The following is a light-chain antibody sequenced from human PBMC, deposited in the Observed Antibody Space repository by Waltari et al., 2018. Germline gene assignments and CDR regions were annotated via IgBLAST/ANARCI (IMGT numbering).Light chain of an antibody. Sequence: QSALTQTATVSGSPGQSITISCSGASSDIGKYNLVSWYQQHPGKAPTLIVYDVDMRPSGVLKRFSCSKSGNTALRTIAGLQTADEADYYCCSYAGSAVSVFGGGTKLTVL. V-gene: IGLV2-23*02. CDR1: SSDIGKYNL. CDR3: CSYAGSAVSV. J-gene: IGLJ3*02. CDR2: DVD.